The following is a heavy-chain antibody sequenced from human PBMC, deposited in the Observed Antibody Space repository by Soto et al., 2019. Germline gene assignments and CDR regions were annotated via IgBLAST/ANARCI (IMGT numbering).Heavy chain of an antibody. CDR2: INAGNGDT. V-gene: IGHV1-3*01. Sequence: ASVKVSCKASGYTFTNYAMHWVRQAPGQRLEWMGWINAGNGDTKYSQNFQGRVTITRDTSASTAYMELSSLRSDDTAVYYCARHPYYDFWSGSNWFDPWGQGTLVTVSS. CDR1: GYTFTNYA. D-gene: IGHD3-3*01. J-gene: IGHJ5*02. CDR3: ARHPYYDFWSGSNWFDP.